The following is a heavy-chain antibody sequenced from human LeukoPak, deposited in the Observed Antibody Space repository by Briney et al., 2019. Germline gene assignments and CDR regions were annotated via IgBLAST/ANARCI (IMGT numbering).Heavy chain of an antibody. V-gene: IGHV5-51*01. D-gene: IGHD6-13*01. CDR1: GYRFTSYW. J-gene: IGHJ6*02. CDR3: ARRQGQQLNYYYYYGKDV. CDR2: IYPGDSDT. Sequence: PGESLKISCKGSGYRFTSYWIGWVRQMPGKGLEWMGIIYPGDSDTRYSPSFQGQVTISADKSISTAYLQWSSLKASDTAMYYCARRQGQQLNYYYYYGKDVWGQGTTVTVSS.